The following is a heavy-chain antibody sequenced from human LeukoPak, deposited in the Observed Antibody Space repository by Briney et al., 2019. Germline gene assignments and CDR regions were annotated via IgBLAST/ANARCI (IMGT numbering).Heavy chain of an antibody. Sequence: ASVKVSCKASGYTFTGYYMHWVRQAPGQGLEWIGWINPNSGGTNYAQKFQGRVTMTRDTSISTAYMELNRLRSDDTAVYYCARVGGTHYYYMDVWGKGTTVTVSS. CDR2: INPNSGGT. J-gene: IGHJ6*03. CDR1: GYTFTGYY. CDR3: ARVGGTHYYYMDV. V-gene: IGHV1-2*02. D-gene: IGHD1-7*01.